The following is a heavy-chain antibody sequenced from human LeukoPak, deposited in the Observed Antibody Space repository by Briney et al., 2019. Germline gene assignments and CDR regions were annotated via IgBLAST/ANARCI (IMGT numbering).Heavy chain of an antibody. D-gene: IGHD3-10*01. CDR3: ARDRSGRDLSDY. J-gene: IGHJ4*02. CDR1: GFTFSSYA. CDR2: IKQDGSEK. Sequence: QTGGSLRLSCAASGFTFSSYAMSWVRQAPGKGLEWVANIKQDGSEKYYVDSVKGRFTISRDNAKNSLYLQMNSLRAEDTAVYYCARDRSGRDLSDYWGQGTLVTVSS. V-gene: IGHV3-7*01.